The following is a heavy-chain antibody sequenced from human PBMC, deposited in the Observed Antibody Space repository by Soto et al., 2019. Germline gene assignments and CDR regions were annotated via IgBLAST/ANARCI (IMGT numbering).Heavy chain of an antibody. CDR2: ISYDGSNK. CDR1: GFTFSSYA. J-gene: IGHJ6*02. V-gene: IGHV3-30-3*01. D-gene: IGHD5-18*01. Sequence: QVQLVESGGGVVQPGRSLRLSCAASGFTFSSYAMHWVRQAPGKGLEWVAVISYDGSNKYYADSVKGRFTISRDNSKNTLYLQMNSLIAEDTAVYYCAREYSYAFYGRDVWVQGTKVTVSS. CDR3: AREYSYAFYGRDV.